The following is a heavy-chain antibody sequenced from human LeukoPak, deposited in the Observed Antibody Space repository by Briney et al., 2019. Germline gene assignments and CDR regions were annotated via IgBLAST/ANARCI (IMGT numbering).Heavy chain of an antibody. CDR2: INPSGGST. Sequence: ASVTVSCKASGYTFTSYYIHWVRQAPGQGLEWMGIINPSGGSTSYAQKFQGRVTMTRDTSTSTVYMELSSLRSEDTAVYYCARAPVRYCSGGSCYSSNYFDYWGQGTLVTVSS. CDR1: GYTFTSYY. V-gene: IGHV1-46*01. J-gene: IGHJ4*02. CDR3: ARAPVRYCSGGSCYSSNYFDY. D-gene: IGHD2-15*01.